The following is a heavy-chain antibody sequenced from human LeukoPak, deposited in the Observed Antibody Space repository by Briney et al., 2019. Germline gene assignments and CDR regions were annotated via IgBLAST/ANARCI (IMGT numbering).Heavy chain of an antibody. V-gene: IGHV1-3*01. D-gene: IGHD2-2*01. J-gene: IGHJ6*02. CDR2: INAGNGNT. CDR1: GYTFTSYA. Sequence: ASVTVSCKASGYTFTSYAMHWVRQAPGQRLEWMGWINAGNGNTKYSQKFQGRVTITRDTSASTAYMELSSLRSEDTAVYYCARPRYCSSTSCYLYGMDVWGQGTTVTVSS. CDR3: ARPRYCSSTSCYLYGMDV.